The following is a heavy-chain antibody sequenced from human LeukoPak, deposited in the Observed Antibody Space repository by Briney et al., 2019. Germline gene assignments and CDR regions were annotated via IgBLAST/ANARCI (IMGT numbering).Heavy chain of an antibody. J-gene: IGHJ4*02. V-gene: IGHV3-23*01. CDR1: GFTFSSQA. CDR2: IGKSGASP. D-gene: IGHD3-10*01. CDR3: AKDRGFYGSATYYFDY. Sequence: PGGSLRLSCAASGFTFSSQAMNWVRQAPGKGLEWVSGIGKSGASPHYAHSVKGRFTISRDNSKNTLFLQMNSLRAEDTAVYFCAKDRGFYGSATYYFDYWGQGTMVTVSS.